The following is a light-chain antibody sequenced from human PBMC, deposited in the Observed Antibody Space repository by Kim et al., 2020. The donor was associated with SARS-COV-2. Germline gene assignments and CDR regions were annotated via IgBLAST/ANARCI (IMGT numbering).Light chain of an antibody. CDR3: NSRDSSGNHLV. J-gene: IGLJ2*01. Sequence: SSELTQDPAVSVALGQTVRITCQGDSLRSYYASWYQQKPGQAPVLVIYGKNNRPSGIPDRFSGSRSGNTASLTITGAQAEDEADYYSNSRDSSGNHLVFG. V-gene: IGLV3-19*01. CDR1: SLRSYY. CDR2: GKN.